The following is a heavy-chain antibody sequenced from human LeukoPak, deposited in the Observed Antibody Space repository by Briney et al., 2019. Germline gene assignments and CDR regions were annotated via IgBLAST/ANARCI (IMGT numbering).Heavy chain of an antibody. CDR2: INWNGGST. CDR1: GFTFDDYG. V-gene: IGHV3-20*04. Sequence: GGSLRLSCAASGFTFDDYGMSWVRQAPGKGLEWVSGINWNGGSTGHADSVKGRFTISRDNAKNSLYLQMNSLRAEDTALYYCARELGYCSGGSCERNYYFDYWGQGTLVTVSS. J-gene: IGHJ4*02. D-gene: IGHD2-15*01. CDR3: ARELGYCSGGSCERNYYFDY.